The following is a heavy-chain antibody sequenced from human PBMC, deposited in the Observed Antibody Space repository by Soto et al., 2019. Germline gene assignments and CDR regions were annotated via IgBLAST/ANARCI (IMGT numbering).Heavy chain of an antibody. V-gene: IGHV1-2*02. J-gene: IGHJ6*02. D-gene: IGHD2-2*01. CDR2: INPNSGGT. CDR1: GYTFTDYY. CDR3: AKDLNIVVLTAATGGMDV. Sequence: ASVKVSCKASGYTFTDYYMHWVRQAPGQGLEWMGWINPNSGGTNYAQKFQGRVTMTRVTSISTAYMEVSSLRSDDTALYYCAKDLNIVVLTAATGGMDVSGHGTTVTVS.